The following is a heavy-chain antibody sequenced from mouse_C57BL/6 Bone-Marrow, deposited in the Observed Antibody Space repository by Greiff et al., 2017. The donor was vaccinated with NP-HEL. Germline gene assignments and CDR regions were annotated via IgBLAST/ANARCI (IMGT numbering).Heavy chain of an antibody. J-gene: IGHJ3*01. CDR2: IDPSDSET. Sequence: QVHVKQPGAELVRPGSSVKLSCKASGYTFTSYWMHWVKQRPIQGLEWIGNIDPSDSETHYNQKFKDKATLTVDKSSSTAYMQLSSLTSEDSAVYYCARRGGPLFAYWGQGTLVTVSA. V-gene: IGHV1-52*01. CDR1: GYTFTSYW. CDR3: ARRGGPLFAY.